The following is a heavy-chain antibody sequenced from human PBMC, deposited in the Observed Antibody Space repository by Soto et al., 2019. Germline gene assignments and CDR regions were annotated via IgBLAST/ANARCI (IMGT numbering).Heavy chain of an antibody. CDR2: IIPILGIA. CDR1: GGTFSSYT. Sequence: QVQLVQSGAEVKKPGSSVKVSCKASGGTFSSYTISWVRQAPGQGLEWMGRIIPILGIANYAQKFQGRVTITADKSTSTAYMELSSLRSEDTAVYYCARDEDHYGSGSPYYYGMDVWGQGTTVTVSS. D-gene: IGHD3-10*01. V-gene: IGHV1-69*08. J-gene: IGHJ6*02. CDR3: ARDEDHYGSGSPYYYGMDV.